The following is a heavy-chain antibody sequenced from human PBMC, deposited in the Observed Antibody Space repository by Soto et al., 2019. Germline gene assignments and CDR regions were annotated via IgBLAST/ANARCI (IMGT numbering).Heavy chain of an antibody. D-gene: IGHD6-13*01. CDR2: IYYSGST. J-gene: IGHJ4*02. Sequence: QVQLQESGPGLVKPSQTLSLTCTVSGGSISSGDYYWSWIRQPPGKGLEWIGYIYYSGSTYYNPSLKSRVTISVGTSKNQCSLKLSSVTAADTAVYYCARGAAAGTKFDYWGQGTLVTVSS. CDR3: ARGAAAGTKFDY. CDR1: GGSISSGDYY. V-gene: IGHV4-30-4*01.